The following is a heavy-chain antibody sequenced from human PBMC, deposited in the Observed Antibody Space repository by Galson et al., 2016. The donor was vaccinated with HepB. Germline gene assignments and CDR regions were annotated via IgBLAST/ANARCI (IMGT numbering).Heavy chain of an antibody. CDR1: GFTFSTST. Sequence: SLRLSCAASGFTFSTSTMSWVRQAPGMGLEWVSGVYAGGDVTFYADSVKGRFTISRDNFGNTLFLQMNSLRAEDTAIYYCARDSGRTAADKFDYWDQGTLVTVSS. D-gene: IGHD6-13*01. CDR2: VYAGGDVT. J-gene: IGHJ4*02. CDR3: ARDSGRTAADKFDY. V-gene: IGHV3-23*01.